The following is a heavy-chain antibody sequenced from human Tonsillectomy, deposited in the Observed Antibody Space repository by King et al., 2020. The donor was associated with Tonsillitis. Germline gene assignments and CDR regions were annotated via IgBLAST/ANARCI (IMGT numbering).Heavy chain of an antibody. Sequence: DSVKGRFTISRDNSKNKLYLQMNSLRAEDTAVYYCARDNDGYYGSGYNYYMDVWGKGTTVTVSS. CDR3: ARDNDGYYGSGYNYYMDV. V-gene: IGHV3-30*01. D-gene: IGHD3-10*01. J-gene: IGHJ6*03.